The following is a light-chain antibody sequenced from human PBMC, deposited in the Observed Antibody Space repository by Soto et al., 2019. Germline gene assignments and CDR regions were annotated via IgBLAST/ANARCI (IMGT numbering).Light chain of an antibody. CDR2: VAS. Sequence: DIQMTQSPSSVSASVGDRVTITCRASQGISSYLAWYQQKPGKAPKPLIYVASSLESGVPSRFSGSGYETDFTLTISSLQPEDVATYYCLQTNSFPLTFGGGTRVEIK. CDR3: LQTNSFPLT. CDR1: QGISSY. V-gene: IGKV1-12*01. J-gene: IGKJ4*01.